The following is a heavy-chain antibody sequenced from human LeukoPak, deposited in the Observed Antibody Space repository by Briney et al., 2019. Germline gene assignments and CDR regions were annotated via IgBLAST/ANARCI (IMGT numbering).Heavy chain of an antibody. Sequence: GGSLRLSCSASGFSFGDYDMNWVRQAPGKGLEWVSAISGRSSHIYYGESVKGRFTISRDNAKNSLYLQMDSLGVEDTAVYYCGRAFPPLRTSSAGDLWGQGTLVIVSS. CDR2: ISGRSSHI. D-gene: IGHD3-16*01. V-gene: IGHV3-21*01. CDR1: GFSFGDYD. J-gene: IGHJ1*01. CDR3: GRAFPPLRTSSAGDL.